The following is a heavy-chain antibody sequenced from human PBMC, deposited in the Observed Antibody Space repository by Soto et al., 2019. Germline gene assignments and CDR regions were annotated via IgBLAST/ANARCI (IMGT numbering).Heavy chain of an antibody. V-gene: IGHV3-30*18. CDR1: GFTFSNYG. CDR3: AKDRDLFGVVVMGDF. Sequence: PGGSLRLSCAASGFTFSNYGMHWVRQAPGKGLEWVAVISYDGSNKYYADSVKGRFTISRDNSKNTLYLQMNSLRAEDTAVYYCAKDRDLFGVVVMGDFWGQGTLVTVSS. CDR2: ISYDGSNK. D-gene: IGHD3-3*01. J-gene: IGHJ4*02.